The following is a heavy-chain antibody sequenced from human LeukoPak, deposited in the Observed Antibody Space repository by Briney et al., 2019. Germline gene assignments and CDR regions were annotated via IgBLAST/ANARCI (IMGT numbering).Heavy chain of an antibody. J-gene: IGHJ6*02. CDR3: ARDGWFGELLDYYYGMDV. Sequence: GGSLRLSCAASGFTFSSYSMNWVRQAPGKGLERVSSISSSSSYIYYADSVKGRFTISRDNAKNSLYLQMNSLRAEDTAVYYCARDGWFGELLDYYYGMDVWGQGTTVTVSS. CDR1: GFTFSSYS. V-gene: IGHV3-21*01. D-gene: IGHD3-10*01. CDR2: ISSSSSYI.